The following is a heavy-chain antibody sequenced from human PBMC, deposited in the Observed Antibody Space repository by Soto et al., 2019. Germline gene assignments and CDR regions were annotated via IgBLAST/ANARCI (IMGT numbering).Heavy chain of an antibody. Sequence: SETLSLTCTVSGGSISSYYWSWIRQPPGKGLEWIGYIYYSGSTNYNPSLKSRVTISVDTSKNQFSLKLSSVTAAVTAVYYCARRHSSGDYYYYMDVWGKGTTVTVSS. CDR1: GGSISSYY. CDR2: IYYSGST. J-gene: IGHJ6*03. CDR3: ARRHSSGDYYYYMDV. V-gene: IGHV4-59*08. D-gene: IGHD6-19*01.